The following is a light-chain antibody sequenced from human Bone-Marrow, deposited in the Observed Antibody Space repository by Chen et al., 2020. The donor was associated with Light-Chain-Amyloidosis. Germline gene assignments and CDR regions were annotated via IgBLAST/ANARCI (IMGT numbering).Light chain of an antibody. V-gene: IGLV1-47*01. J-gene: IGLJ1*01. CDR1: SSNIGINY. CDR3: AALDGSLSGYF. Sequence: QSLLTPPPSAYGTPVQRVTISFSVASSNIGINYVYWYQHFPGAAPNRLIHRNNQRPSWVPDLFSASKSGTSAFLAISGLRSEDEADYYCAALDGSLSGYFFGTGTKVIVL. CDR2: RNN.